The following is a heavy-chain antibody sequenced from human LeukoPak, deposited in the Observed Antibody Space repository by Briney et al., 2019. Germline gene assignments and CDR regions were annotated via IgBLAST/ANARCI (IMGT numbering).Heavy chain of an antibody. CDR3: ARGDYYGSPKVVAA. CDR1: GYTFTDYY. CDR2: INPNSGDT. V-gene: IGHV1-2*02. J-gene: IGHJ5*02. Sequence: ASVKVSCKASGYTFTDYYINWVRQAPGQGLEWIGWINPNSGDTDYAQKFQDRVTMTRDTSISTAYIELNFLRSDDTAVFYCARGDYYGSPKVVAAWGQGTLVTVSS. D-gene: IGHD3-10*01.